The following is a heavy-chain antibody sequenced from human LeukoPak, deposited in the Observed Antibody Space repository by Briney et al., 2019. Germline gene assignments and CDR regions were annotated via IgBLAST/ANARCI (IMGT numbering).Heavy chain of an antibody. CDR3: ARSHPTRYSYEMYYFDY. CDR2: INPSGGST. Sequence: ASVKVSCKASGYTFTSYYMHWVRQAPGQGLEWMGIINPSGGSTSYAQKFQGRVTMTRDTSTSTVYMELSSLRSEDTAVYYCARSHPTRYSYEMYYFDYWGRGTLVTVSS. V-gene: IGHV1-46*03. D-gene: IGHD5-18*01. J-gene: IGHJ4*02. CDR1: GYTFTSYY.